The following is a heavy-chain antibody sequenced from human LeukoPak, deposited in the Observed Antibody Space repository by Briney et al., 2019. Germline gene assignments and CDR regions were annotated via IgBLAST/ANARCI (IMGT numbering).Heavy chain of an antibody. V-gene: IGHV3-74*01. J-gene: IGHJ4*02. CDR1: GFTFSSYW. D-gene: IGHD3-16*02. Sequence: GGSLRLSCAASGFTFSSYWMHWVRQAPGKGLVWVSRINSDGSSTSYADSVKGRFTISRDNAKNTLYLQMNSLRAENTAVYYCARGSQSYYDYVWGSYRYGPLRYWGQGTLVTVSS. CDR3: ARGSQSYYDYVWGSYRYGPLRY. CDR2: INSDGSST.